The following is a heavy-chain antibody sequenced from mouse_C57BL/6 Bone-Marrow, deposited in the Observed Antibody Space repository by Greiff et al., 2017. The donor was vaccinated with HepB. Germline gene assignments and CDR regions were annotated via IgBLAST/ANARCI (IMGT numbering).Heavy chain of an antibody. CDR1: GYAFSSSW. D-gene: IGHD1-1*01. V-gene: IGHV1-82*01. CDR2: IYPGDGDT. CDR3: ARYDYGSSSYYFDY. J-gene: IGHJ2*01. Sequence: VQLQQSGPELVKPGASVKISCKASGYAFSSSWMNWVKQRPGKGLEWIGRIYPGDGDTNYNGKFKGKATLTADKSSSTAYMQLSSLTSEDSAVYFCARYDYGSSSYYFDYWGQGTTLTVSS.